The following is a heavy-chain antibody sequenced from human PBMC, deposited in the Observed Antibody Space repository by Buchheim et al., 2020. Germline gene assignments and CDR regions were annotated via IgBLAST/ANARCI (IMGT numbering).Heavy chain of an antibody. D-gene: IGHD1-7*01. CDR1: GFTFSSYG. V-gene: IGHV3-33*01. Sequence: QVQLVESGGGVVQPGRSLRLSCAASGFTFSSYGMHWVRQAPGKGLEWVAVIWYDGSNKYYADSVKGRFTISRDNAKNSLFLQMNSLRAEDTAVYFCARERGTGTSKDYWGQGTL. CDR3: ARERGTGTSKDY. CDR2: IWYDGSNK. J-gene: IGHJ4*02.